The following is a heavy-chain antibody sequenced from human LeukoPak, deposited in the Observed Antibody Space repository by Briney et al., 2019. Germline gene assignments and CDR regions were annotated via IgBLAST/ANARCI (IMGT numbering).Heavy chain of an antibody. CDR2: RNPNSGNT. Sequence: ASVKVSCKASGYTFTSYDINWVRQATGQGREWMGWRNPNSGNTGYAQKFQGRVTTTRNPTISTAYMELSSLRSEDTAVYYCARGLEGATTASDYWGQGTLVTVSS. CDR3: ARGLEGATTASDY. CDR1: GYTFTSYD. J-gene: IGHJ4*02. D-gene: IGHD1-26*01. V-gene: IGHV1-8*01.